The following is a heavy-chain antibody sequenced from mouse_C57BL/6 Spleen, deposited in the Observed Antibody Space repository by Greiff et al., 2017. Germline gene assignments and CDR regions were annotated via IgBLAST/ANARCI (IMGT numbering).Heavy chain of an antibody. Sequence: QVQLKESGAELVRPGTSVKVSCKASGYAFTNYLIEWVKQRPGQGLEWIGVINPGSGGTNYNEKFKGKATLTADKSSSTAYMQLSSLTSEDSAVYFCARDGYDPFAYWGQGTLVTVSA. CDR3: ARDGYDPFAY. CDR2: INPGSGGT. CDR1: GYAFTNYL. J-gene: IGHJ3*01. D-gene: IGHD2-2*01. V-gene: IGHV1-54*01.